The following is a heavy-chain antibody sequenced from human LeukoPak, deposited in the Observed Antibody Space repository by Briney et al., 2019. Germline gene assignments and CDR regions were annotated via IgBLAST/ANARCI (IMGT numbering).Heavy chain of an antibody. J-gene: IGHJ4*02. CDR3: ARAKVVPAANTLYFDY. CDR2: IKQDGSEK. CDR1: GFTFSSYW. D-gene: IGHD2-2*01. V-gene: IGHV3-7*01. Sequence: GGSLRLSCAASGFTFSSYWMSWVRQAPGKGLEWVANIKQDGSEKYYVDSVKGRFTISRDNAKNSLYLQMNSLRAEDTAVYYCARAKVVPAANTLYFDYWGQGTLVTVSS.